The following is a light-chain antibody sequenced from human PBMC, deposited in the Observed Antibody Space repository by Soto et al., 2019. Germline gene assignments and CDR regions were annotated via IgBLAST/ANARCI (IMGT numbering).Light chain of an antibody. V-gene: IGKV3-15*01. CDR3: QQYNSWRPERT. Sequence: EIVMTQSPATLSVSPGERATLSCRASQSVGSNLAWYQQKPGQAPRLLIYGASTRATGIPARFSGSGSGTEFTLNLSGLQSEDFVIYCCQQYNSWRPERTCGQGTKVEIK. CDR1: QSVGSN. CDR2: GAS. J-gene: IGKJ1*01.